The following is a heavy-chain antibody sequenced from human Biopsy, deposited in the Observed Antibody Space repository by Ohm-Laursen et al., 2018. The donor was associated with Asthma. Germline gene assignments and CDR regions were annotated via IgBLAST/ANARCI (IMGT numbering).Heavy chain of an antibody. V-gene: IGHV1-69*13. Sequence: SVKVSCKASGYTFTSYYIRWVRQAPGQGLEWMGGLIPVLGTPDHAQMFEGRVTITADESTSTAYMELSSLSSEDTAVYYCARGYSGSDRIVYYYSGLEVWGQGTTVTVSS. D-gene: IGHD5-12*01. CDR3: ARGYSGSDRIVYYYSGLEV. CDR1: GYTFTSYY. J-gene: IGHJ6*02. CDR2: LIPVLGTP.